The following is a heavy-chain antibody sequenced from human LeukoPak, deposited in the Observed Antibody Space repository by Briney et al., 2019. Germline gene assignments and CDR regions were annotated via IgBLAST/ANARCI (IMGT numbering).Heavy chain of an antibody. D-gene: IGHD3-10*01. V-gene: IGHV3-30*01. Sequence: GGSLRLSCAASGFTFSRNVMHWVRQAPGKGLEWVALILYEGNNKFYADSVKGRSTISRDKSRNTLYLQMNSVRGEDAAVYSCARGGIPTGPYYYFYYMDVWGKGTAVTVSS. CDR2: ILYEGNNK. CDR1: GFTFSRNV. J-gene: IGHJ6*03. CDR3: ARGGIPTGPYYYFYYMDV.